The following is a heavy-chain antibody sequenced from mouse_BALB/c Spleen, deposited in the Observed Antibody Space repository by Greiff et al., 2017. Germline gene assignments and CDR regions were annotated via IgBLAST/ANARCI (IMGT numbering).Heavy chain of an antibody. D-gene: IGHD2-14*01. V-gene: IGHV5-17*02. J-gene: IGHJ2*01. CDR2: ISSGSSTI. Sequence: EVKLQESGGGLVQPGGSRKLSCAASGFTFSSFGMHWVRQAPEKGLEWVAHISSGSSTIYYADTVKGRFTISRDNPKNTLFLQMTSLRSEDTAMYYCARYYRYDFDYWGQGTTLTVSS. CDR3: ARYYRYDFDY. CDR1: GFTFSSFG.